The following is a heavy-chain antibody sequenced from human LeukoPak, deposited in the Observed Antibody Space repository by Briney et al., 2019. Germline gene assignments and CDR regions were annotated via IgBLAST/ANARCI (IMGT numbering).Heavy chain of an antibody. J-gene: IGHJ4*02. Sequence: GGSLRLSCAASGFTFSTYGMHWVRQAPGKGLEWVAFIRYDGSNIYYADSVKGRFTISRDNSKNTLYLQMNSLRAEDTAVYYCAKDSSPSGYGSGWPFDYGGQGTLATVSS. CDR3: AKDSSPSGYGSGWPFDY. D-gene: IGHD5-12*01. CDR2: IRYDGSNI. V-gene: IGHV3-30*02. CDR1: GFTFSTYG.